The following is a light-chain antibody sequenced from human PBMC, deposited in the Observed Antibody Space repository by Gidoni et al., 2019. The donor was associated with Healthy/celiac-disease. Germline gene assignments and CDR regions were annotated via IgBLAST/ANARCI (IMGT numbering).Light chain of an antibody. CDR1: QSISSW. CDR2: KAS. V-gene: IGKV1-5*03. Sequence: DIQMTKSPSTLSASVWDRVTITCRASQSISSWLAWYQQIPGKAPKLLLYKASSLEMGVPSRFSGSGSGTDFTLTISSLQPDDVATYYCQQYNSYSRTFGHGTKVEIK. J-gene: IGKJ1*01. CDR3: QQYNSYSRT.